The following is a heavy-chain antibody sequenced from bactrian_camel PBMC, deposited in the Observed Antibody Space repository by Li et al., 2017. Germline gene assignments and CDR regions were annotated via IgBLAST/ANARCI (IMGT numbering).Heavy chain of an antibody. V-gene: IGHV3S1*01. CDR1: GYTYSSNC. CDR2: IDTGDDSA. CDR3: AAAFQPSNECLLIESRYQN. J-gene: IGHJ4*01. D-gene: IGHD1*01. Sequence: VQLVESGGGSVQAGGSLRLSCAASGYTYSSNCIGWFRQTPGKEREGVAVIDTGDDSAYYADSMKDQCTISQDRAKTTVYLQMNSLKPEDTAMYYCAAAFQPSNECLLIESRYQNWGQGTQVTVS.